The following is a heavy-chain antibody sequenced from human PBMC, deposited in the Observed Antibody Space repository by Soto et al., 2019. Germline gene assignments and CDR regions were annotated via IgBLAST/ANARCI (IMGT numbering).Heavy chain of an antibody. CDR2: IYYSGST. D-gene: IGHD3-16*02. V-gene: IGHV4-39*01. CDR1: GGSISSSSYY. Sequence: QLQLQESGPGLVKPSETLSLTCTVSGGSISSSSYYWGWIRQPPGKGLEWIGSIYYSGSTYYNPSLKSRVTISVDTSKNQFSLKLSSVTAADTAVYYCARTPPGMITFGGVIATFDYWGQGTLVTVSS. J-gene: IGHJ4*02. CDR3: ARTPPGMITFGGVIATFDY.